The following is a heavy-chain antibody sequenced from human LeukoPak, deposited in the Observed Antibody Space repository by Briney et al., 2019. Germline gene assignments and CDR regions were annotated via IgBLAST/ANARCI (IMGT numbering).Heavy chain of an antibody. V-gene: IGHV5-51*01. CDR1: GYSFTSYW. CDR3: ARLSRAVLTYGMDL. Sequence: GESPQTPGRSFGYSFTSYWIAWGSQMPGQGLEWMGIIFLVDSDTRYSPYSQGQVRISANKSISTAYLQWSSLKAYDTAMYYCARLSRAVLTYGMDLWGKGTMVTVSS. D-gene: IGHD6-19*01. J-gene: IGHJ6*04. CDR2: IFLVDSDT.